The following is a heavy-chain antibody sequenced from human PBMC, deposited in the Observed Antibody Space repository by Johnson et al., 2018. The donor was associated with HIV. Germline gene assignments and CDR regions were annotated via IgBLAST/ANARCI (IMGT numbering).Heavy chain of an antibody. CDR3: AKVGTGYTSSSVGAFDI. CDR1: GFTFSSYA. D-gene: IGHD6-19*01. CDR2: VSYDGNYK. Sequence: QVLLVESGGGVVQPGGSLRLSCAASGFTFSSYAMHWVRQAPGKGLEWVAVVSYDGNYKYYGDSVKGRFTISRDNSKNTFYLQMNSLRVEDTAGYYCAKVGTGYTSSSVGAFDIWGQGTMVTVSS. J-gene: IGHJ3*02. V-gene: IGHV3-30*04.